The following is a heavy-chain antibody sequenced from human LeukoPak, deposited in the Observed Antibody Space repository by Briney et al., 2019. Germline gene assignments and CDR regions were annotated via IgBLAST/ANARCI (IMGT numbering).Heavy chain of an antibody. CDR2: ISSSSSYT. CDR3: ARDCLGGDIVVVPAAIFPWESWMGVSGFDP. Sequence: GGSLRLSCAASGFTFSDYYMSWIRQAPGKGLEWVSYISSSSSYTNYADSVKGRFTISRDNAKNSLYLQMNSLRAEDTAVYYCARDCLGGDIVVVPAAIFPWESWMGVSGFDPWGQGTLVTVSS. J-gene: IGHJ5*02. CDR1: GFTFSDYY. D-gene: IGHD2-2*01. V-gene: IGHV3-11*06.